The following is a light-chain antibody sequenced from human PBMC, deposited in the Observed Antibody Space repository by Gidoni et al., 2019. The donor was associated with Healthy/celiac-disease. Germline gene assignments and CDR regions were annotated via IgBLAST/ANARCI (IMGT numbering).Light chain of an antibody. CDR1: SSNIGAGYD. J-gene: IGLJ2*01. V-gene: IGLV1-40*01. CDR3: QSYDSSLI. Sequence: QSVLTQPPSVSGAPGQRVTIPCTGRSSNIGAGYDVPWYQQLPGTAPKLLIYGNSNRPSGVPDRFSGSKSGTSASLAITGLQAEDEADYYCQSYDSSLIFGGGTKLTVL. CDR2: GNS.